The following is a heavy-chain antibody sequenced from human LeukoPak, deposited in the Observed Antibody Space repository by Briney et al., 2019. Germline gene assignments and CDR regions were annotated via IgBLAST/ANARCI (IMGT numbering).Heavy chain of an antibody. Sequence: GGSLRLSCAASGFTFSDYYMSWIRQAPGKGLEWVSYISSSGSTIYYADSVKGRFTISRDNAKNSLYLQMNSLRAEDTAVYYCARDRYSSSSFYYYYYYMDVWGKGTTVTVSS. CDR3: ARDRYSSSSFYYYYYYMDV. V-gene: IGHV3-11*04. CDR2: ISSSGSTI. J-gene: IGHJ6*03. CDR1: GFTFSDYY. D-gene: IGHD6-6*01.